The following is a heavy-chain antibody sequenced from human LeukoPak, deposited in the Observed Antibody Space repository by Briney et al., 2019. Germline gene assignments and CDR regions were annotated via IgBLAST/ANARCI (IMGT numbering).Heavy chain of an antibody. J-gene: IGHJ3*02. CDR3: ARQKPGSYAFDI. V-gene: IGHV4-59*08. CDR1: GGSISSYY. D-gene: IGHD3-10*01. Sequence: SETLSLTCTVSGGSISSYYWGWIRQPPGKGLEWIGYIYYSGCSNYNPSLKSRVNISVDTSKNQFSLRLSSVTAADTAMYYCARQKPGSYAFDIWGQGTMVTVSS. CDR2: IYYSGCS.